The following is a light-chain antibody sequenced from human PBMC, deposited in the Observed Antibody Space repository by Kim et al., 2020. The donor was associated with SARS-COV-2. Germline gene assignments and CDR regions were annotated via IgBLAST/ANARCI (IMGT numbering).Light chain of an antibody. CDR1: KLGDKY. V-gene: IGLV3-1*01. J-gene: IGLJ3*02. Sequence: VSPGQTASITCSGDKLGDKYVCWYQQKPGQSPVLVIYQDTKRPSGIPERFSGSNSGNTATLTISGTQAMDETDYYCQAWDSSTKGVFGGGTQLTVL. CDR2: QDT. CDR3: QAWDSSTKGV.